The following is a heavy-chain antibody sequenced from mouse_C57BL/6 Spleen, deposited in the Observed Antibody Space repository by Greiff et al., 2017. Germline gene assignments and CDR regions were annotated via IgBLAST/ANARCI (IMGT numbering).Heavy chain of an antibody. CDR3: ARSNDYDVFFDY. Sequence: VNVVESGAELARPGASVKMSCKASGYTFTSYTMHWVKQRPGQGLEWIGYINPSSGYTKYNQKFKYKATLTADKSSSTAYMQMSSLTSEDSAVYSGARSNDYDVFFDYWGPGTTLTVSS. CDR1: GYTFTSYT. CDR2: INPSSGYT. J-gene: IGHJ2*01. V-gene: IGHV1-4*01. D-gene: IGHD2-4*01.